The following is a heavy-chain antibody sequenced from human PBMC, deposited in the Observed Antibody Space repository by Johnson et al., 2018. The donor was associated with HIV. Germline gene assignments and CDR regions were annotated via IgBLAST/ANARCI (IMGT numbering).Heavy chain of an antibody. D-gene: IGHD2-8*01. CDR1: GFTVSSNY. CDR3: ARLGLTDAFDI. V-gene: IGHV3-66*01. Sequence: VQLVESGGGFVQPGGSLRLSCAASGFTVSSNYMSWVRQAPGKGLEWVSVIYSGGSPYYADSVKGRFTISRDNSKNTLYLQMNSLRAEDTAVYYCARLGLTDAFDIWGQGTMVTVSS. J-gene: IGHJ3*02. CDR2: IYSGGSP.